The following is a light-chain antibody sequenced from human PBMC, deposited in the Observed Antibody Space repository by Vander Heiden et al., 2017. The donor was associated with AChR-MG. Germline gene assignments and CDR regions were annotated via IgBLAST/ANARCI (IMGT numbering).Light chain of an antibody. CDR3: QQDDTTPLT. Sequence: DIVMTQSPDSLAVSLGERATINCKPSQSVLYSSNNKNYLAWYQQKPGQPPKLLIYWASTRESGVSDRFSGSGSGTDFTLTINSLQAEDVAVYFCQQDDTTPLTFGGGTRVEIK. J-gene: IGKJ4*01. V-gene: IGKV4-1*01. CDR1: QSVLYSSNNKNY. CDR2: WAS.